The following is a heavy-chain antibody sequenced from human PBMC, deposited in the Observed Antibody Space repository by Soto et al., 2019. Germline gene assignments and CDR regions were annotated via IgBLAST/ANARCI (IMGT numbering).Heavy chain of an antibody. V-gene: IGHV6-1*01. J-gene: IGHJ6*04. CDR2: TYYRSKWYN. D-gene: IGHD2-2*01. CDR3: ARESRYCSSTSCYYYYYYGMDV. CDR1: GDSVSSNSAA. Sequence: SQTLSLTCAISGDSVSSNSAAWNWIRQSPSRGLEWLGRTYYRSKWYNDYAVSVKSRITINPDTSKNQFSLQLNSVTPEDTAVYYCARESRYCSSTSCYYYYYYGMDVWGKGTTVTVSS.